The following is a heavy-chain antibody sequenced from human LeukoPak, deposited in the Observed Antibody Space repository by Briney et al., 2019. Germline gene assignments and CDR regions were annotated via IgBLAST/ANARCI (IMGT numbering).Heavy chain of an antibody. V-gene: IGHV3-13*01. CDR1: GFTFSSYD. Sequence: PGGSLRLSCAASGFTFSSYDMHWGRQATGKGLEWVSAIGTAGDTYYPGSVKGRFTISRENAKNSLYLQMNSLRAGDTAVYYCARAPYSGSYHFDYWGQGTLVTVSS. CDR2: IGTAGDT. J-gene: IGHJ4*02. D-gene: IGHD1-26*01. CDR3: ARAPYSGSYHFDY.